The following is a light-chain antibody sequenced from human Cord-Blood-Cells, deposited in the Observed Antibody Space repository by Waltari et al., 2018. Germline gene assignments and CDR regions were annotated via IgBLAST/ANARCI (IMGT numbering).Light chain of an antibody. CDR2: GAS. CDR1: QSVSSN. Sequence: EIVMTQSPATLSVSPGERATLSCRASQSVSSNLDWYQQKHGQAPRLLIYGASTRATGIPARFSGSGSGTEFTLTISSLQSEDFAVYYCQQYNNWPWTFGQGTKVEIK. J-gene: IGKJ1*01. CDR3: QQYNNWPWT. V-gene: IGKV3-15*01.